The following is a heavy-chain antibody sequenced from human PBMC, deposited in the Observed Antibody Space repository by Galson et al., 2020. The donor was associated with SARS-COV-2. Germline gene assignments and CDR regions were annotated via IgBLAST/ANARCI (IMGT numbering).Heavy chain of an antibody. CDR2: IDWDDDK. J-gene: IGHJ6*02. CDR1: GFSLSTSGMC. D-gene: IGHD6-13*01. V-gene: IGHV2-70*01. Sequence: SGPTLVKPTQTLTLTCTFSGFSLSTSGMCVSWIRQPPGKALEWLALIDWDDDKYYSTSLKTRLTISKDTSKNQVVLTMTNMDPVDTATYYCARIAVGQQLVHDYYYGMDVWGQGTTVTVSS. CDR3: ARIAVGQQLVHDYYYGMDV.